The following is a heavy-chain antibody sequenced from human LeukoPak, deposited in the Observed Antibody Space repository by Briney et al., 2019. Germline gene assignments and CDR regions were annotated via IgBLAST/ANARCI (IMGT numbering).Heavy chain of an antibody. Sequence: GGSLRLSCAASGFTVSSNYMSWVRQAPGKGLEWVSVIYSGGSTYYADSVKGRFTISRDNSKNTLYLQMNSLRAEDTAVYYCARESGSVTSEVDFDYWGQGTLVTVSS. CDR3: ARESGSVTSEVDFDY. D-gene: IGHD4-17*01. CDR1: GFTVSSNY. J-gene: IGHJ4*02. V-gene: IGHV3-53*01. CDR2: IYSGGST.